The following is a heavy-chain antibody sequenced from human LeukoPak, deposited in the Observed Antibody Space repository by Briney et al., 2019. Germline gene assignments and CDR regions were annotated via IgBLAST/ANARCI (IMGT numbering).Heavy chain of an antibody. CDR1: GASMSNPF. CDR2: IYSSGRT. CDR3: ARAPAGCGGTCSFDY. D-gene: IGHD2-15*01. V-gene: IGHV4-4*07. Sequence: SETLSLTCTVSGASMSNPFWSWIRQPAGKGLEWIGRIYSSGRTNYNPSLKSRVTLSIDTSNNQFSLKLTSVTAADTASYYCARAPAGCGGTCSFDYWGQGTLVTVSS. J-gene: IGHJ4*02.